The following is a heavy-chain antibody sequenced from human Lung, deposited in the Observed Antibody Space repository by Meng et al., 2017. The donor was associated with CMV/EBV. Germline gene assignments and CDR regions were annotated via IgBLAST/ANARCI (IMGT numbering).Heavy chain of an antibody. J-gene: IGHJ1*01. CDR1: GDSITNHNW. CDR2: IPHRGSS. D-gene: IGHD3-10*01. Sequence: QLRDSGLALVKRSATLARTCAFAGDSITNHNWWAWVRQPPGKGLEWIGEIPHRGSSAYNPSLKSRVSMSIDKSKNQFSLKLTSVTAADTAVYHCLRRSGGSVWGQGTLVTVSS. V-gene: IGHV4-4*02. CDR3: LRRSGGSV.